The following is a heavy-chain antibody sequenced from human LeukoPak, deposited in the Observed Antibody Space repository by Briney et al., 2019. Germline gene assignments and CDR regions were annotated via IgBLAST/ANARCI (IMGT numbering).Heavy chain of an antibody. D-gene: IGHD4-23*01. V-gene: IGHV1-69*01. CDR1: GGTFSSYA. Sequence: ASVKVSCKASGGTFSSYAISWVRQAPGQGLEWMGGIIPIFGTANYAQKFQGRVTITADESTSTAYMELSSQRSEDTAVYYCARGEVVTYFDYWGQGTLVTVPS. CDR2: IIPIFGTA. J-gene: IGHJ4*02. CDR3: ARGEVVTYFDY.